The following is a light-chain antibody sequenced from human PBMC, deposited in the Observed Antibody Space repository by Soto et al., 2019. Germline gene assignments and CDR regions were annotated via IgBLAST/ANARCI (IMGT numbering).Light chain of an antibody. CDR2: DVS. CDR3: SSYTSISTYV. Sequence: QSALTQPASVSGSPGQSITPSCTGTSSDIGGYTYVSWYQQHPGKAPKLVIYDVSTRSSGVSDRFSGSKSDDTASLTISGLQAEDEADYYCSSYTSISTYVFGTGTKVTVL. J-gene: IGLJ1*01. V-gene: IGLV2-14*01. CDR1: SSDIGGYTY.